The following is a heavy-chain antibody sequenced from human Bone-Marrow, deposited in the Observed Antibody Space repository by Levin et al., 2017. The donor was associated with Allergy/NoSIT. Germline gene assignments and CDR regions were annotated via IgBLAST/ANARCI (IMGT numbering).Heavy chain of an antibody. V-gene: IGHV1-69*02. CDR2: VIPILDVT. CDR1: GDTFSPYT. J-gene: IGHJ4*02. D-gene: IGHD2-15*01. CDR3: ARSPGGTHFDY. Sequence: SVKVSCKAFGDTFSPYTISWVRQAPGQGLEWMGRVIPILDVTNYAQTFQGRLTLTADKSTSTAYMELSRLRPDDTAIYYCARSPGGTHFDYWGQGTLVSVSS.